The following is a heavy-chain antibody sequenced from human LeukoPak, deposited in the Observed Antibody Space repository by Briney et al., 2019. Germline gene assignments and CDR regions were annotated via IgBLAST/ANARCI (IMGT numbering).Heavy chain of an antibody. Sequence: PSESLSLTCSVSGGSVSSSDWNWVRQPPGKGLEWIGNVDYNGGTKYNPSLRSRITLSLDTSKNQSALKLKFVTATDTGLYYCARGFYEPFDRWGQGTLVTVSS. CDR2: VDYNGGT. D-gene: IGHD2/OR15-2a*01. CDR3: ARGFYEPFDR. J-gene: IGHJ4*02. CDR1: GGSVSSSD. V-gene: IGHV4-59*02.